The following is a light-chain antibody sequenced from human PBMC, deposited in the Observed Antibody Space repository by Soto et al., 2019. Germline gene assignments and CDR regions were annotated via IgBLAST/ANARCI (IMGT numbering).Light chain of an antibody. CDR1: QGIGNY. CDR2: GAS. Sequence: DIQMTQSPSSLSASVGDRVTSTCRASQGIGNYLAWFQQKPGKAPKSLIYGASSLQSGVTSKFSGSGSGTDFTITISSLQPEDFATYYCQQYNSYPLTFGGGTKVDIK. J-gene: IGKJ4*01. V-gene: IGKV1-16*02. CDR3: QQYNSYPLT.